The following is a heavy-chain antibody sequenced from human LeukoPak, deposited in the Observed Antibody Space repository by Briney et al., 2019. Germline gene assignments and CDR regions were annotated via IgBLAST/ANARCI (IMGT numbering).Heavy chain of an antibody. J-gene: IGHJ4*02. V-gene: IGHV3-23*01. CDR1: GFTFSSYA. D-gene: IGHD2-8*01. Sequence: GGSLRLSCAASGFTFSSYAMSWVRQAPGKGLEWVSAISGSGGSTYYADSVKGRFTISRDNSKNTLYLQMNSLRAEDTAVYSCVKASGESYCTNGVCYTDYFDYWGQGTLVTVSS. CDR3: VKASGESYCTNGVCYTDYFDY. CDR2: ISGSGGST.